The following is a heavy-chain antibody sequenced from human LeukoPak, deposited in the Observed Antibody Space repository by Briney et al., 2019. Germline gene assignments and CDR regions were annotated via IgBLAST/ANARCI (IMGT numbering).Heavy chain of an antibody. J-gene: IGHJ4*02. V-gene: IGHV3-20*04. Sequence: PGGSLRLSCAASGLTFDDYGMSWVRQAPRKGLEWVSGINWNGGSTGYADSVKGRFTISRDNAKNSLYLQMNSLRAEDTALYYCARGHSSGYYFFDYWGQGTLVTVSS. CDR3: ARGHSSGYYFFDY. D-gene: IGHD3-22*01. CDR1: GLTFDDYG. CDR2: INWNGGST.